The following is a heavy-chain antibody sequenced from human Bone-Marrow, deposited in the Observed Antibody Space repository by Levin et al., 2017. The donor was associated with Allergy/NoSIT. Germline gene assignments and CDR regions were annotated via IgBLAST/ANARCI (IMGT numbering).Heavy chain of an antibody. CDR1: GFSFRTSG. J-gene: IGHJ4*02. D-gene: IGHD6-13*01. CDR3: AKGPFTHSGTWRDYFEY. CDR2: ILYDGTDE. Sequence: LSLTCVASGFSFRTSGIHWVRQPPGKGLEWVANILYDGTDEYNADSVQGRFTISRDNSKNTVYLQMDSLRPEDTAVYYCAKGPFTHSGTWRDYFEYWGQGTLVTVSS. V-gene: IGHV3-30*18.